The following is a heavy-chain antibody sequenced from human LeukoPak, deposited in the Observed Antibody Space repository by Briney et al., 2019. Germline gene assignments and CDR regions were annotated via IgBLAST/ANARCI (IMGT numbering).Heavy chain of an antibody. Sequence: PGGSLRLSCAASGFTLSNYWLHWVRQAPGEGLVWVSQISPDGNITPYADSVKGRFTISRGNSKNTLYLQMNALKAEDTAVYFCARGCSAIRCPADYWGQGSLVTVSS. CDR3: ARGCSAIRCPADY. J-gene: IGHJ4*02. CDR2: ISPDGNIT. CDR1: GFTLSNYW. D-gene: IGHD2-15*01. V-gene: IGHV3-74*01.